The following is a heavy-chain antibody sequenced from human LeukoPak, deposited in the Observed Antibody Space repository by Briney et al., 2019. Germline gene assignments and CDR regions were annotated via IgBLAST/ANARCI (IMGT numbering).Heavy chain of an antibody. CDR3: ARELVLVVPAAMSSYYYYYMDV. J-gene: IGHJ6*03. D-gene: IGHD2-2*01. V-gene: IGHV3-21*01. CDR1: GFTFSSYS. Sequence: KPGGSLRLSCAASGFTFSSYSMSWVRQAPGKGLEWVSSISSSSSYIYYADSVKGRFTISRDNAKNSLYLQMNSLKTEDTAVYYCARELVLVVPAAMSSYYYYYMDVWGKGTTVTVSS. CDR2: ISSSSSYI.